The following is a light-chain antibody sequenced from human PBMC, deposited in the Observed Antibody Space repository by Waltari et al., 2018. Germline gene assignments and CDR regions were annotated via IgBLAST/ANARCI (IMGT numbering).Light chain of an antibody. CDR2: GAS. CDR3: QQYDGLVVT. Sequence: EIVLTQSPGTLSVSPGERVTVSCRASQTITGSWLTWYHHKPGQAPRLLIYGASNRAPGIPDRFSGSGSGTDFTLTISRLEPEDSAVYYCQQYDGLVVTFGGGTKVEIK. CDR1: QTITGSW. J-gene: IGKJ4*01. V-gene: IGKV3-20*01.